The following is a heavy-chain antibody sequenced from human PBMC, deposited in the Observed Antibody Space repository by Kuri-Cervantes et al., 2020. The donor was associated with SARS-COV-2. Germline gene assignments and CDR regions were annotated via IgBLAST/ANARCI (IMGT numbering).Heavy chain of an antibody. D-gene: IGHD5-12*01. CDR1: GYNFPDYG. CDR3: AREVAGWVFDI. CDR2: ISTYDGST. J-gene: IGHJ3*02. Sequence: ASVQVSCKAAGYNFPDYGISWVRQAPGQGLEWMGWISTYDGSTKYAQKFQGRVTMTKDTSTNTVYMEMKSLRSDDTAFYYCAREVAGWVFDIWGHGTMVTVSS. V-gene: IGHV1-18*01.